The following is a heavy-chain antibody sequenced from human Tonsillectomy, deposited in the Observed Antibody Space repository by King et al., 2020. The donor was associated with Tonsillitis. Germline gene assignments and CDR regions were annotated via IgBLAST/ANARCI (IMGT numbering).Heavy chain of an antibody. CDR3: VKDRDSGYESGRGKYFYYAMDV. CDR1: GFSFNSYA. CDR2: ISYDASNK. V-gene: IGHV3-30*18. D-gene: IGHD5-12*01. Sequence: VQLVESGGGVVQPGGSLRLSCAASGFSFNSYAIHWVRQAPGKGLEWVAVISYDASNKYYGPSVKGRFTISRDNSKNTVSLQMSSLRAEDTAVFYCVKDRDSGYESGRGKYFYYAMDVWGQGTTVTVSS. J-gene: IGHJ6*02.